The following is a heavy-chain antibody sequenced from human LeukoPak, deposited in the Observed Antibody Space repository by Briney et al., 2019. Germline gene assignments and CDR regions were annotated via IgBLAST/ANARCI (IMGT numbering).Heavy chain of an antibody. V-gene: IGHV3-30*03. J-gene: IGHJ4*02. CDR3: ARDRAWNYFDY. CDR1: VFTFSRHD. CDR2: ISNDGSRK. Sequence: GGSLRLSCAHPVFTFSRHDMHWVRQAPGKGLEWMAIISNDGSRKYYAHSVEGRFTISRDNSKNTLYLQMDSLRAEDTAVYYCARDRAWNYFDYWGQGTLVTVSS. D-gene: IGHD3-3*01.